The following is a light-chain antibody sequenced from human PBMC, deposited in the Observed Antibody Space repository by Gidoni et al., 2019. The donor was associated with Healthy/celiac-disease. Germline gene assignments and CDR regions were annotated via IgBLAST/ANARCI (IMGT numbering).Light chain of an antibody. CDR2: AAS. Sequence: DIHMTQSPSSLSASVGDRVTITCRASQSISSYLNWYQQKPGKAPKLLIYAASSWQSGVPARFSGSGSGTDFTLTISSLQPEDVATYYCQQSYSTPWTFXXXTKVEIK. CDR3: QQSYSTPWT. V-gene: IGKV1-39*01. CDR1: QSISSY. J-gene: IGKJ1*01.